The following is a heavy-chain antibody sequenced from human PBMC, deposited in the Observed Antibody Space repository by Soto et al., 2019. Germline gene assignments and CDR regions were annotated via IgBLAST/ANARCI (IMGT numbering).Heavy chain of an antibody. J-gene: IGHJ4*02. CDR1: GFTFSSYA. V-gene: IGHV3-23*01. D-gene: IGHD6-13*01. Sequence: GGSLRLSCAASGFTFSSYAMSWVRQAPGKGLEWVSAISGSGGSTYYADSVKGRFTISRDNSKNTLYLQMNSLRAEDTAVYYCAKTVGIAEAGRRYFDYWGQGTLVTVSS. CDR3: AKTVGIAEAGRRYFDY. CDR2: ISGSGGST.